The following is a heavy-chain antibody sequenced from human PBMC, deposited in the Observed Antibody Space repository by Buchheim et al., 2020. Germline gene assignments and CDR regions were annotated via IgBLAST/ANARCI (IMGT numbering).Heavy chain of an antibody. D-gene: IGHD2-2*01. CDR1: GFTFSDYY. Sequence: QVQLVESGGGLVKPGGSLRLSCAASGFTFSDYYMSWIRQAPGKGLEWVSYISSSSSYTNYADSVKGRFTISRDNAKNSLYLQMNSLRAEDTAVYYCARGRAGGNQLLSPFGSCWYCYWYFDLWGRGTL. CDR3: ARGRAGGNQLLSPFGSCWYCYWYFDL. J-gene: IGHJ2*01. V-gene: IGHV3-11*05. CDR2: ISSSSSYT.